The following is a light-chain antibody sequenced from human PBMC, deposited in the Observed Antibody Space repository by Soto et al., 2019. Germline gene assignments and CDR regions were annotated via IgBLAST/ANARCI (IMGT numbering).Light chain of an antibody. J-gene: IGKJ5*01. V-gene: IGKV1-5*03. Sequence: DIQMTQSPSTLSVSVGDRVTITCWASQTISSWLAWYQKKKGKAPKLLIYKASTLKSGVPSRLRGSGYGTELTITISSMKNDDFATYYCQQYNSYSITFGQGTRLEIK. CDR3: QQYNSYSIT. CDR1: QTISSW. CDR2: KAS.